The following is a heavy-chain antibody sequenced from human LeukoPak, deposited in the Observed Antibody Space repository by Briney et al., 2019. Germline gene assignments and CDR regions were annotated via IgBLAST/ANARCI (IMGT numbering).Heavy chain of an antibody. CDR1: GGSFSGYY. CDR2: INHSGST. Sequence: SETLSLTCAVYGGSFSGYYWSWIRQPPGKGLEWIGEINHSGSTNYNPSLKSRVTISVDTSQNQFSLKLSSVTAADTAVYYCARYSSGWYGLEPRGGLGYWGQGTLVTVSS. CDR3: ARYSSGWYGLEPRGGLGY. V-gene: IGHV4-34*01. J-gene: IGHJ4*02. D-gene: IGHD6-19*01.